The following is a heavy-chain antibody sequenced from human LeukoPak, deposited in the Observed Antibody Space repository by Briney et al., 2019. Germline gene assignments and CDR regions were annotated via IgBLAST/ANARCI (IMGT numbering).Heavy chain of an antibody. Sequence: GGSLRLSCAASGFTFSSYEMSWVRQAPGKGLEWVSYISSSGGTIYYADSVKGRFTISRDSAKNSLYLQMNSLRAEDTAVYYCARGVRFRLYHHWGQGTLVTVSS. CDR2: ISSSGGTI. D-gene: IGHD3-10*01. CDR3: ARGVRFRLYHH. J-gene: IGHJ1*01. CDR1: GFTFSSYE. V-gene: IGHV3-48*03.